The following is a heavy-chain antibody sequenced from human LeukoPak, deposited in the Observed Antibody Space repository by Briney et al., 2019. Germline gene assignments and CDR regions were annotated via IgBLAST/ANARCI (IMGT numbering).Heavy chain of an antibody. J-gene: IGHJ5*02. V-gene: IGHV3-11*01. CDR3: ATDDAGFDT. CDR1: GFTFNDYY. Sequence: PGGSLRLSCAASGFTFNDYYMSWIRQAPGKGLEWLSYINIGGTNTHYADSVKGRFTISRDNAKKSLYLEMNNLRAEDTAVYYCATDDAGFDTWGQGVLVTVSS. CDR2: INIGGTNT.